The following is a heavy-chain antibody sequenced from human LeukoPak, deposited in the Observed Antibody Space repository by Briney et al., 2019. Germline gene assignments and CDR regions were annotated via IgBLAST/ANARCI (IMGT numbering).Heavy chain of an antibody. Sequence: SETLSLTCTVSGYSISSGYYWGWIRQPPGKGLEWIGSIYHSGSTYYNPSLKSRVTISIDTSKNQFSLKLSSVTAADTAVYYCARAYSSSWYFNWFDPWGQGTLVTVSS. V-gene: IGHV4-38-2*02. J-gene: IGHJ5*02. CDR2: IYHSGST. CDR3: ARAYSSSWYFNWFDP. CDR1: GYSISSGYY. D-gene: IGHD6-13*01.